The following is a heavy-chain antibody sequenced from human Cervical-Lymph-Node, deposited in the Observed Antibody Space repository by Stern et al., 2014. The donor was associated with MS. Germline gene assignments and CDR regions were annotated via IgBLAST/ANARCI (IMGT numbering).Heavy chain of an antibody. CDR1: GLTFSGSV. D-gene: IGHD2/OR15-2a*01. J-gene: IGHJ3*02. Sequence: MQLVESGGGVVQPGRSLRLSCVGSGLTFSGSVLHWVRQAPGKGLELLAVLWNDGRKDHFTESVKGRFSTSRDTAKNTLHLQMSSLRAEDTAVYFCATSTASDAFDIWGQGTLVTVSS. CDR2: LWNDGRKD. CDR3: ATSTASDAFDI. V-gene: IGHV3-33*01.